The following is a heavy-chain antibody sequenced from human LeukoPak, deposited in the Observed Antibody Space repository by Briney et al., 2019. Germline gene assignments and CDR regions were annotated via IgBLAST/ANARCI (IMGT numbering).Heavy chain of an antibody. CDR2: IYPGDSDT. J-gene: IGHJ4*02. CDR3: ARTTLAVAGTFDY. V-gene: IGHV5-51*01. CDR1: GYSFTSYW. D-gene: IGHD6-19*01. Sequence: GKSLKISCKGSGYSFTSYWIGWVRQMPGKGLEWMGIIYPGDSDTRYSPSFQGQVTISADKSISTAYLQWSSLKASDTAMYYCARTTLAVAGTFDYWGQGTLVTVSS.